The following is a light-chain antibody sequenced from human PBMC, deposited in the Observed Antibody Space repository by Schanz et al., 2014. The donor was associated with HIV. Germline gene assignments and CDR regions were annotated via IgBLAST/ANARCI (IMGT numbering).Light chain of an antibody. CDR2: DVN. J-gene: IGLJ3*02. CDR1: SSDIGAYNY. Sequence: QSALTQPPSASGSPGQSVTISCTGTSSDIGAYNYVSWYQHHPGKAPQLIICDVNRRPSGVPDRFSGFKSGDTASLTVSGLQPDDEADYYCSSKGGGDPLVFGGGTKLTVL. V-gene: IGLV2-8*01. CDR3: SSKGGGDPLV.